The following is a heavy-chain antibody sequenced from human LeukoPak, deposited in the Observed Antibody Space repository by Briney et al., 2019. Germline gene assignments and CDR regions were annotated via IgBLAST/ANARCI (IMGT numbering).Heavy chain of an antibody. CDR3: ARDFWSLVTTLRVGGYYYYGMDV. D-gene: IGHD4-17*01. V-gene: IGHV1-18*01. Sequence: ASVKVSCKASRYTFTSYGISWVRPAPGQGLEWMGWISAYNGTTNYAQKLQGRVTMTTDTSTSTAYMELRSLRSDDTAVYYCARDFWSLVTTLRVGGYYYYGMDVWGQGTTVTVSS. CDR1: RYTFTSYG. J-gene: IGHJ6*02. CDR2: ISAYNGTT.